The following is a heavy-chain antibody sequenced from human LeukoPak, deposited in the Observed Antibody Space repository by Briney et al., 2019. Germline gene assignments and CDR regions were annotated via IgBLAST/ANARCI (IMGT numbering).Heavy chain of an antibody. CDR2: ISWNGGTI. V-gene: IGHV3-9*01. Sequence: GGSLRLSCAASGFNFDGYVMHWVRQVPGKGLEWVSGISWNGGTIGYADSVKGRFTISRDNAKNSLFLQMNSLRAEDTALYYCAKDFRVYGSGTYYLLGYWGQGTLVTVSS. CDR3: AKDFRVYGSGTYYLLGY. CDR1: GFNFDGYV. J-gene: IGHJ4*02. D-gene: IGHD3-10*01.